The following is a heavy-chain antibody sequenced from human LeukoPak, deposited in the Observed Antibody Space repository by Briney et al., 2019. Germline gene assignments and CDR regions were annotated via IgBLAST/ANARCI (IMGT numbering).Heavy chain of an antibody. Sequence: PGGSLRLSCAASGFTFNDYGISWVRQAPGKGLEWVSGLNWNGSATTYADSVKGRFTISRDTTENSLYLQINSLRAENTAFYYCGRVGVGWNWLNLWREGTLVTVSS. CDR2: LNWNGSAT. CDR3: GRVGVGWNWLNL. D-gene: IGHD6-19*01. CDR1: GFTFNDYG. V-gene: IGHV3-20*04. J-gene: IGHJ5*02.